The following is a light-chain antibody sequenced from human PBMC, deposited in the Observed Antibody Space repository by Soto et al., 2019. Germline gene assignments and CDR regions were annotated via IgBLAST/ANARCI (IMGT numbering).Light chain of an antibody. V-gene: IGLV1-51*01. Sequence: QSVLTQPPSVSAAPGQKVTVSCSGSRSNIGNNYVSWYQHLPGTAPKLLIYDNDKRPSGIPDRFSASKSGTSATLGITGLQTGDEADYYCEAWDSSLSAGVSGGGTKVT. CDR1: RSNIGNNY. CDR2: DND. J-gene: IGLJ3*02. CDR3: EAWDSSLSAGV.